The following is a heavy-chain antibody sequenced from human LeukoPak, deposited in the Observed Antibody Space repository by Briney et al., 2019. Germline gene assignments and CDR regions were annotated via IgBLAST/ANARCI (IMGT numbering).Heavy chain of an antibody. Sequence: GGSLRLSCAASGFTFRSYAMHWVRQAPGKGLEWVALMSYDGSDEYYADSVKGRFTISRDNSKNTLYLQMNSLRAEDTAAYYCARVPAAAYSFFDYWGKGTLVTVSS. CDR1: GFTFRSYA. D-gene: IGHD6-13*01. CDR3: ARVPAAAYSFFDY. CDR2: MSYDGSDE. V-gene: IGHV3-30*04. J-gene: IGHJ4*02.